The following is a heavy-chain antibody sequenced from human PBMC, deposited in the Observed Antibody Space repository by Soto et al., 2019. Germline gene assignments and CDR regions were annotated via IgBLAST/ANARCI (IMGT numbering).Heavy chain of an antibody. V-gene: IGHV3-49*03. D-gene: IGHD3-10*01. Sequence: GGSLGLSCTPSGFTFGDFAMSWFRQAPGKGLEWVGFIKSKTYGGTTEYAASVRGRFTISRDDSKSIAYLQMNSLETEDTAVFYCARAPRGWDNILFFDYWGQGALVTVSS. CDR2: IKSKTYGGTT. CDR1: GFTFGDFA. CDR3: ARAPRGWDNILFFDY. J-gene: IGHJ4*02.